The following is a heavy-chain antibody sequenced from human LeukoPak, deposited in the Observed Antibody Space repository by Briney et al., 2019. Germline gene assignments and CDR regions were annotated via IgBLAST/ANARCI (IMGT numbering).Heavy chain of an antibody. V-gene: IGHV4-39*07. J-gene: IGHJ4*02. CDR3: TTTSGEPGGR. Sequence: SETLSLTCTVPGGSISTTTFYWGWVRQPPGKGLEWIGSIYYTGSTSYSPSLKSRVTISVDTSKNQFSLRLTSVTAADTAVYYCTTTSGEPGGRWGQGTLVTVSS. CDR2: IYYTGST. D-gene: IGHD3-10*01. CDR1: GGSISTTTFY.